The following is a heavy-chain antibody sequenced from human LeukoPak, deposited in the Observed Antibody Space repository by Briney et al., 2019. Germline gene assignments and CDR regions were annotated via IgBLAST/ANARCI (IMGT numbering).Heavy chain of an antibody. Sequence: PGGSLRLSCAASGFTFSSYGMHWVRQAPGKGLGWVAVISYDGSNKYYADSVKGRFTISRDNSKNTLYLQMNSLRAEDTAVYYCAKDIAAARYYYYYYGMDVWGQGTTVTVSS. J-gene: IGHJ6*02. D-gene: IGHD6-13*01. V-gene: IGHV3-30*18. CDR2: ISYDGSNK. CDR1: GFTFSSYG. CDR3: AKDIAAARYYYYYYGMDV.